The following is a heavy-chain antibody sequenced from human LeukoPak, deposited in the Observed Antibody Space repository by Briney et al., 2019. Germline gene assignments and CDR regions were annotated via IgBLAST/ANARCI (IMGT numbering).Heavy chain of an antibody. CDR1: GFTFSSYS. CDR3: AKDLRGYNVNDGIDY. CDR2: VSATGGNT. D-gene: IGHD1-1*01. V-gene: IGHV3-23*01. Sequence: GGSLRLSCAASGFTFSSYSMNWVRQTPGKRLEWVSAVSATGGNTFYADSVKGRFTVSRDNSKNTVYLRMDRLRAEDTAVYYCAKDLRGYNVNDGIDYWGQGTLVTVSS. J-gene: IGHJ4*02.